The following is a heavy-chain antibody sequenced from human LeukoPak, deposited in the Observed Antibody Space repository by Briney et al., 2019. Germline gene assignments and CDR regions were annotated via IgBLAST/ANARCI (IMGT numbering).Heavy chain of an antibody. V-gene: IGHV4-61*01. Sequence: PSETLSLTCTVSGGSVSSGSYYWSWIRQPPGKRLEWSGYMYYSGITNYNPSLKSRITISIDTSKNQFSLKLSSVTAADTAVYFCARAEGYRSGWDHYWGQGTLVTVSS. CDR1: GGSVSSGSYY. CDR2: MYYSGIT. CDR3: ARAEGYRSGWDHY. D-gene: IGHD6-19*01. J-gene: IGHJ4*02.